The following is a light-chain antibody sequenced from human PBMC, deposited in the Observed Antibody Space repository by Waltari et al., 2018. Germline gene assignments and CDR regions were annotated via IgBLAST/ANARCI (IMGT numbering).Light chain of an antibody. V-gene: IGLV3-1*01. J-gene: IGLJ2*01. CDR1: DLGDKY. CDR3: QAWDNFTVA. Sequence: SYELTQPPSVSVSPGQPASISCSGDDLGDKYACWYRQKPGQSPVLVLYQDTKRPSGIPERFSGSNSGITATLTIRGTQPVDEADYYCQAWDNFTVAFGGGTKLSVL. CDR2: QDT.